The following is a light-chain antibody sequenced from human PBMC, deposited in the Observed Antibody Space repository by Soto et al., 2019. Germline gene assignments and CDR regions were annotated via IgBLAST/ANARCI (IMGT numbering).Light chain of an antibody. CDR2: WAS. J-gene: IGKJ4*01. CDR3: QQNFSTPLT. CDR1: QSVLYSSNNQNY. V-gene: IGKV4-1*01. Sequence: DIVMTQSPDSLAVSLGERATINCKSSQSVLYSSNNQNYLAWYQQKPGQPPKLLIYWASTRESGVPDRFSGSGSGTGFTLTISSLQAEDGAVYYCQQNFSTPLTFGEGTKVEIK.